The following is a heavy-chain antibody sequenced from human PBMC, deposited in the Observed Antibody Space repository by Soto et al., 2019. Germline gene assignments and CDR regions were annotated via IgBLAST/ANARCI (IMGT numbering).Heavy chain of an antibody. D-gene: IGHD2-15*01. V-gene: IGHV1-18*01. CDR1: GGTCTSYG. CDR2: ISAYNGNT. Sequence: ASVQDSSEASGGTCTSYGNICVGQAPGQGLEGMGWISAYNGNTNYAQKLQGRGTMTTDTATSTAYMELRSLRSDDTAVYYCARSECSGVSCYSVRSGVWGQGTLVTVSS. J-gene: IGHJ4*02. CDR3: ARSECSGVSCYSVRSGV.